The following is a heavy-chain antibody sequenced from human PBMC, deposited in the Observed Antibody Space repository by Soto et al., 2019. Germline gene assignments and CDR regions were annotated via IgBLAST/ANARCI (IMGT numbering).Heavy chain of an antibody. CDR3: ARGGEILVALSATPHHSKSMDF. CDR1: GGTFSNYA. CDR2: IIPIFGPA. J-gene: IGHJ6*02. Sequence: SVNGSCKASGGTFSNYAISWVRQARGQGLEWLGGIIPIFGPANYAQKFQGRVTISADESTTTSYMELSSLRSDDTAVYYCARGGEILVALSATPHHSKSMDFPGQ. D-gene: IGHD2-2*01. V-gene: IGHV1-69*01.